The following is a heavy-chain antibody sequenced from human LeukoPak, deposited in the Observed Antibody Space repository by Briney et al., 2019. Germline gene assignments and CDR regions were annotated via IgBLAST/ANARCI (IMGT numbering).Heavy chain of an antibody. V-gene: IGHV3-20*04. Sequence: GGSLRLSCAASGFTFDDYGMSWVRQVPGKGLEWVSVISWNGGSTSYADSVKGRFTISRDNAKNSLYLQMNSLRAEDTALYYCARDISSGRCSDYWGQGTLVTVSS. CDR3: ARDISSGRCSDY. CDR2: ISWNGGST. CDR1: GFTFDDYG. J-gene: IGHJ4*02. D-gene: IGHD6-19*01.